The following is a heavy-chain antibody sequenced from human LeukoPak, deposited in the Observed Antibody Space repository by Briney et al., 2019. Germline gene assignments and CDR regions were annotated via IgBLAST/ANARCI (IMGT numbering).Heavy chain of an antibody. Sequence: PGGSLRLSCAASGFTFSSYEMNWVRQAPGKGLEWLSYISSSGTTIKYADSVKGRFTISRDNAKNSLYLQVNSLRAEDTAVYYCARIMITVTTSDYWGQGTLATVSS. J-gene: IGHJ4*02. CDR2: ISSSGTTI. CDR1: GFTFSSYE. V-gene: IGHV3-48*03. CDR3: ARIMITVTTSDY. D-gene: IGHD4-17*01.